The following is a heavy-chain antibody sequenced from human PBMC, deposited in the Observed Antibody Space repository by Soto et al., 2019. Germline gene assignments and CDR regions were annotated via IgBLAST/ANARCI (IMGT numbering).Heavy chain of an antibody. Sequence: SETLSLTCTVSGASIRSYYWSWIRQPPGKGLECIGYMYYSGSTNYNPSLKSRATISVDTSKNQFSLILSSVTAADTAIYYCARVHGDGYNLAPDFWGQGTLVTVSS. V-gene: IGHV4-59*01. J-gene: IGHJ4*02. CDR3: ARVHGDGYNLAPDF. D-gene: IGHD5-12*01. CDR1: GASIRSYY. CDR2: MYYSGST.